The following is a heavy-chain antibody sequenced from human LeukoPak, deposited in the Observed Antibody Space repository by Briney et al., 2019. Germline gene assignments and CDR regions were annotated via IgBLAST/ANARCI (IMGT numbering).Heavy chain of an antibody. V-gene: IGHV3-30-3*01. J-gene: IGHJ5*02. CDR3: ARDLNKSYDFWSGYSNWFDP. CDR2: ISYDGNSK. D-gene: IGHD3-3*01. Sequence: GGSLRLSCAASRFTFRSYAMHWVRQAPGKGLEWVAVISYDGNSKYYADSVKGRFTISRDNSKNTLYLQMNSLRAEDTAVYYCARDLNKSYDFWSGYSNWFDPWGQGTLVTVSS. CDR1: RFTFRSYA.